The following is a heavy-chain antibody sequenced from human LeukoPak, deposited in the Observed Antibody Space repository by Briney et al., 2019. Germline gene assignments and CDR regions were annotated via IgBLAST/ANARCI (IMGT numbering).Heavy chain of an antibody. Sequence: GGSLRLSCAASGSTFSAYSMNWVRQAPGKGLEWLSYITSDSSTLYYADSVRGRFTISRDNAKNSLYLHMDSLRAEDTAVYSCARDRPNTGFDFDYWGRGTLVTVSS. CDR2: ITSDSSTL. CDR1: GSTFSAYS. V-gene: IGHV3-48*01. J-gene: IGHJ4*02. D-gene: IGHD3-10*01. CDR3: ARDRPNTGFDFDY.